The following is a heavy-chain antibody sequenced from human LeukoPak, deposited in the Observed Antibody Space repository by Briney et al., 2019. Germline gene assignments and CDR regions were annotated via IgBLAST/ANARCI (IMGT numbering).Heavy chain of an antibody. Sequence: GGSLRLSCAASGFTFSSYGMHWVRQAPGKGLEWVAFIRYDGSNKYYADSVKGRFTISRDNSKNTLYLQMNSLRAEDTAVYYCAKAMVRGVLNYMDVWGKGTTVTVSS. CDR1: GFTFSSYG. CDR2: IRYDGSNK. D-gene: IGHD3-10*01. J-gene: IGHJ6*03. CDR3: AKAMVRGVLNYMDV. V-gene: IGHV3-30*02.